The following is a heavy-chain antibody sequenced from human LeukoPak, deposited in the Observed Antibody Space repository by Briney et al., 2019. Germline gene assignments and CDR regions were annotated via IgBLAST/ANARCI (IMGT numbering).Heavy chain of an antibody. CDR1: GYGFTSCW. CDR2: IDPSDSYT. CDR3: ARHVEYCSSTSCYRHNAFDI. J-gene: IGHJ3*02. D-gene: IGHD2-2*01. V-gene: IGHV5-10-1*01. Sequence: GESLRISCKGSGYGFTSCWISWVRQMPGKGLEWMGRIDPSDSYTNYSPSFQGHVTISADKSISTAYLQWSSLKASDTAMYYCARHVEYCSSTSCYRHNAFDIWGQGTMVTVSS.